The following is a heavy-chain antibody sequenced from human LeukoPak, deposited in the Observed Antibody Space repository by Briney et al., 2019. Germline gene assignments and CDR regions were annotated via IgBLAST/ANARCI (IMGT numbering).Heavy chain of an antibody. D-gene: IGHD1-26*01. CDR2: INPNSGGT. J-gene: IGHJ4*02. CDR1: GYTFTGYY. Sequence: ASVKVSCKASGYTFTGYYMHWVRQAPGQGLEWMGWINPNSGGTNYAQKFQGGVTMTRDTSISTAYMELSRLRSDDTAVYYCARAEGLIVGAAFDYWGQGTLVTVSS. CDR3: ARAEGLIVGAAFDY. V-gene: IGHV1-2*02.